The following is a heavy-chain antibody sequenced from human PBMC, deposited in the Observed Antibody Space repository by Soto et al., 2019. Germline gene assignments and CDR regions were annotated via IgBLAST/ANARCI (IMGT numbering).Heavy chain of an antibody. V-gene: IGHV3-23*01. D-gene: IGHD6-6*01. CDR2: ISGSGGST. CDR3: AKDLRRGYIAARVEFDY. CDR1: GFTFISYA. J-gene: IGHJ4*02. Sequence: GGSLRLSCAASGFTFISYAMSWVRQAPGKGLEWVSAISGSGGSTYYADSVKGRLTISRDNSKNTLYLQMNSLRAEDTAVYYCAKDLRRGYIAARVEFDYWGQGTLVTVS.